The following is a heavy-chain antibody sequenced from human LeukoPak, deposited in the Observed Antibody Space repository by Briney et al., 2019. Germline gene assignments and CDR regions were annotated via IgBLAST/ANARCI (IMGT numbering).Heavy chain of an antibody. Sequence: GGSLRLSCAASGFTFSSYWMHWVRQTPGKGLVWLSRIIGDGSSTIYAESVKGRFTISRDNAKNTVYLQMNSLRDEDTAVYYCLRGGGSGSYGYFQHWGQGTLVTVSS. CDR1: GFTFSSYW. J-gene: IGHJ1*01. CDR2: IIGDGSST. CDR3: LRGGGSGSYGYFQH. V-gene: IGHV3-74*01. D-gene: IGHD3-10*01.